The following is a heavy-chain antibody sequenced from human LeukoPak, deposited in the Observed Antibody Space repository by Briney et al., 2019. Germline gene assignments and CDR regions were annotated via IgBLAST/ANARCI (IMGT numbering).Heavy chain of an antibody. D-gene: IGHD1-26*01. CDR2: ISGSGGST. J-gene: IGHJ4*02. CDR3: AREGADIDY. CDR1: GFTFSSYA. Sequence: GGSLRLSCAASGFTFSSYAMSWVRQAPGKGLEWVSAISGSGGSTYYADSVKGRFTISRDNAKNKLYLQMNSLRPEDTAVYFCAREGADIDYWGQGTLVTVSS. V-gene: IGHV3-23*01.